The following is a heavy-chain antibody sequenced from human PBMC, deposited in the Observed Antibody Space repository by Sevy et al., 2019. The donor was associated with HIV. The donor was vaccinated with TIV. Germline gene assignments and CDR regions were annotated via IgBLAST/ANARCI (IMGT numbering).Heavy chain of an antibody. D-gene: IGHD6-19*01. CDR1: GFSFSTYA. Sequence: GGSLRLSCAASGFSFSTYAMTWVRQAPGKGLEWVSGISGSGTSTYYTDSVKGRFTISRDNSKNTVYLQMNSLRAEDTAVYYCAKTTVAGPPDYWAQGTLVTVSS. CDR2: ISGSGTST. CDR3: AKTTVAGPPDY. J-gene: IGHJ4*02. V-gene: IGHV3-23*01.